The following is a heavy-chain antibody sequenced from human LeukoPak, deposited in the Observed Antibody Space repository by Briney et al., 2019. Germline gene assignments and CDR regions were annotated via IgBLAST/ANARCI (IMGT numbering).Heavy chain of an antibody. J-gene: IGHJ6*03. CDR3: ATLGDSNRGYYYYYMDV. CDR1: GGTFSSYA. CDR2: IIPIFGTA. V-gene: IGHV1-69*05. D-gene: IGHD2-21*02. Sequence: GASVKVSCKASGGTFSSYAISWVRRAPGQGLEWMGGIIPIFGTANYAQKFQGRVTITTDESTSTAYMELSSLRSEDTAVYYCATLGDSNRGYYYYYMDVWGKGTTVTVSS.